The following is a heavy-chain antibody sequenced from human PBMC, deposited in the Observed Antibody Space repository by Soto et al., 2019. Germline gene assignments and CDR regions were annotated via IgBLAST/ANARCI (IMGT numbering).Heavy chain of an antibody. V-gene: IGHV3-15*01. J-gene: IGHJ3*01. Sequence: PGRSLRLSCAPSAITFNNAWMTWVRQAPGKGLEWVGPVKSKTAGGTTDYAAPVKCRFTISTYDSKNTSYLQMNSLKTEDTAVYYCTAEWLDRFGAFEVWGQGTMVTVSS. CDR1: AITFNNAW. D-gene: IGHD3-22*01. CDR2: VKSKTAGGTT. CDR3: TAEWLDRFGAFEV.